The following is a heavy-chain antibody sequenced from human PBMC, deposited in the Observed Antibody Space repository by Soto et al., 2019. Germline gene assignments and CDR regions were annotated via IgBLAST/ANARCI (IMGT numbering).Heavy chain of an antibody. CDR1: GFTFNTYW. Sequence: GGSLRLSCAASGFTFNTYWMTWVRQAPRKGMEWVANIKQGGTEKNYVDSVKGRFSISRDNAKNPLYMQMSSLRAEDTAVYYCAREAPTSGNYYHYFFYGVDVWGQGTTVTVSS. V-gene: IGHV3-7*01. CDR2: IKQGGTEK. D-gene: IGHD3-10*01. J-gene: IGHJ6*02. CDR3: AREAPTSGNYYHYFFYGVDV.